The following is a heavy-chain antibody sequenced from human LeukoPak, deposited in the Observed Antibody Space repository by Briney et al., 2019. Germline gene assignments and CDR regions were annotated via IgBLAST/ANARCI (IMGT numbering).Heavy chain of an antibody. CDR2: ISGSSRYI. Sequence: GGSLRLSCAASKFTFSNYTLTWVSQSPGKGLDWVSSISGSSRYIHYSDSVKGRFTISRDNAKNSLYLQMDSLTADDTAVYYCARVNSALVVSLEGSWAGSLGFDHWGQGTLVTVSS. CDR3: ARVNSALVVSLEGSWAGSLGFDH. CDR1: KFTFSNYT. V-gene: IGHV3-21*06. D-gene: IGHD3-3*01. J-gene: IGHJ4*02.